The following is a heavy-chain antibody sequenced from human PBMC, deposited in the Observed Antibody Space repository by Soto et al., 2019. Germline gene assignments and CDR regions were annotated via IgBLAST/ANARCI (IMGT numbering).Heavy chain of an antibody. Sequence: SETLSLTCTVSGGSITSTTYYWGWIRQAPGKGLEWIGSIYYSGSTYDNPSLKSRVTMSADTSKNQFSLKLSSVTAADTAVYYCARLLYDRSGYYYFDPWGQGTLVTVSS. J-gene: IGHJ5*02. CDR2: IYYSGST. CDR1: GGSITSTTYY. D-gene: IGHD3-22*01. CDR3: ARLLYDRSGYYYFDP. V-gene: IGHV4-39*01.